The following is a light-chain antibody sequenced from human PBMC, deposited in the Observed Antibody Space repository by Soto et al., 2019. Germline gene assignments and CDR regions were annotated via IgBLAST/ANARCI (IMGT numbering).Light chain of an antibody. Sequence: QSSLTQPASVSGSPVQSVTMFFPVISCDVGAYNFVSWYHQHPGRAPKLSMYAMGDRPSGVSTRFSRSRSGSTASLTISGVQAEEEADYYCSSYTATSYVFGTGTKVTVL. CDR3: SSYTATSYV. CDR2: AMG. CDR1: SCDVGAYNF. J-gene: IGLJ1*01. V-gene: IGLV2-14*03.